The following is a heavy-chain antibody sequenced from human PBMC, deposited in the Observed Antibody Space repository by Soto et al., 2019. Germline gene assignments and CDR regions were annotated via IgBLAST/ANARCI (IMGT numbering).Heavy chain of an antibody. J-gene: IGHJ4*02. CDR3: ARRYGPGFDY. CDR2: IYYSGST. V-gene: IGHV4-59*08. Sequence: SETLSLTCTVSGGSISSYYWSWIRQPPGKGLEWIGYIYYSGSTNYNPSLKSRVTISVDTSKNQFSLKLSSVTAADTAVYYCARRYGPGFDYWGQGTLVTVSS. CDR1: GGSISSYY. D-gene: IGHD4-17*01.